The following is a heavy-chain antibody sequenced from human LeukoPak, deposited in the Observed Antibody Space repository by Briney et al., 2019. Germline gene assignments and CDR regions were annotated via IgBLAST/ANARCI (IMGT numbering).Heavy chain of an antibody. Sequence: NSGGSLRLSCAASGFTFSSYSMNWVRQAPGKGLEWVSSISSSSSYIYYADSVKGRFTNSRDNDKNSLYLQMNSLRVEDTAVYYCARESSRGNDYWGQGTLVTVSS. D-gene: IGHD2-15*01. CDR1: GFTFSSYS. J-gene: IGHJ4*02. V-gene: IGHV3-21*01. CDR2: ISSSSSYI. CDR3: ARESSRGNDY.